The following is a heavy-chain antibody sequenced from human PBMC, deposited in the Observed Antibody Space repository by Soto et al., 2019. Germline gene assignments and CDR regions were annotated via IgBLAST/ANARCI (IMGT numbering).Heavy chain of an antibody. J-gene: IGHJ4*02. CDR2: IYYSGST. D-gene: IGHD3-10*01. CDR3: ARARLMAKLDY. V-gene: IGHV4-59*01. Sequence: SETLSLTCTVSGGSISSYYWSWIRQPPGKGLEWIGYIYYSGSTNYNPSLKSRVTISVDTSKNQFSLKLSSVTAADTAVYYCARARLMAKLDYWGQGTLVTVSS. CDR1: GGSISSYY.